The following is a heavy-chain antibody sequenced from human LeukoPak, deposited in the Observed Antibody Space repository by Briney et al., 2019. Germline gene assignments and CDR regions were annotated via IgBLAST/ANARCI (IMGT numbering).Heavy chain of an antibody. CDR3: ARAGGRTGYSLDFDY. Sequence: SETLSLTCAVYRGSFRGYYWSWIRQFPGKGLEWIGEINDSENTNYNPSLKSRVTISVDTPKNQFSLRLSSVTAADMAVYYCARAGGRTGYSLDFDYWGQGTLVTVSS. CDR2: INDSENT. V-gene: IGHV4-34*01. CDR1: RGSFRGYY. J-gene: IGHJ4*02. D-gene: IGHD3-9*01.